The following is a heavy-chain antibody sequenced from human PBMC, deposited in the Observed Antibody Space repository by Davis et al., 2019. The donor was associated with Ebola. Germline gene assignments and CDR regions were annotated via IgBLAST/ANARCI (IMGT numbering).Heavy chain of an antibody. CDR1: GYTLVSYY. J-gene: IGHJ4*02. Sequence: AASVKVSCKASGYTLVSYYAHWVRQAPGQGLEWMGIINPSGGTTTYAQKFQGRVTMTRDTSTSTVYMELSSLRSEDTAVYYCARDDLDRTTAFDYWGQGTLVTVSS. CDR3: ARDDLDRTTAFDY. V-gene: IGHV1-46*01. D-gene: IGHD4-17*01. CDR2: INPSGGTT.